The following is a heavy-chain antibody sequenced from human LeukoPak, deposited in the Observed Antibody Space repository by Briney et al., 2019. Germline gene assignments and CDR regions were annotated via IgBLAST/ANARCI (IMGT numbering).Heavy chain of an antibody. Sequence: ETLSLTCTVSGGSISSGGDYWSWIRQHPGKGLEWVSTSASGAGSYHADSVKGRFTISRDNSNNTLYLQMSSLRADDTALYYCAKTGTEDGYSIHFDHWGQGALVTASS. V-gene: IGHV3-23*01. CDR1: GGSISSGGDY. D-gene: IGHD5-24*01. J-gene: IGHJ4*02. CDR2: SASGAGS. CDR3: AKTGTEDGYSIHFDH.